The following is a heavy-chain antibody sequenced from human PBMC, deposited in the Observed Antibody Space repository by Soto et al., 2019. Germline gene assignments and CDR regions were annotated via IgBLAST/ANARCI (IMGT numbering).Heavy chain of an antibody. D-gene: IGHD3-10*01. CDR2: MNPNSGNT. CDR1: GDTFSSYD. CDR3: AKSRFSGSKSFDF. V-gene: IGHV1-8*01. Sequence: AASVKVSCKASGDTFSSYDINWVRQATGQGLEWMGWMNPNSGNTGYAQNFQGRVTMTRNTSISTAYMELRNLRSEDTAVYYRAKSRFSGSKSFDFWGQGTLVTVSS. J-gene: IGHJ4*02.